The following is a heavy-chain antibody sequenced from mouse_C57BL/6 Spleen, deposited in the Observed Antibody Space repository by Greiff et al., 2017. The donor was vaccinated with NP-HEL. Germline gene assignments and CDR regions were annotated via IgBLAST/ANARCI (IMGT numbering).Heavy chain of an antibody. J-gene: IGHJ2*01. CDR3: ASYYSNPYFDY. Sequence: EVKLQESGPGLVKPSQSLSLTCSVTGYSITSGYYWNWIRQFPGNKLEWMGYISYDGSNNYNPSLKNRISITRDTSKNQFFLKLNSVTTEDTATYYCASYYSNPYFDYWGQGTTLTVSS. CDR1: GYSITSGYY. D-gene: IGHD2-5*01. CDR2: ISYDGSN. V-gene: IGHV3-6*01.